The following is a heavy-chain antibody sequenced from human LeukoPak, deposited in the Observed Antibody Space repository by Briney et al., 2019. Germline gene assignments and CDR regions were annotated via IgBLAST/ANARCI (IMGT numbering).Heavy chain of an antibody. D-gene: IGHD4-17*01. J-gene: IGHJ4*02. CDR3: STDPYGDFADNDDG. V-gene: IGHV3-21*01. CDR2: ITSSSSYI. Sequence: PGGTLTLSCAASGFTFSSYNRNWVRQAPRKGLERVSSITSSSSYIDYAYFVKGRFTISGDTANNSLHMQMNSMSAEDTAVYYCSTDPYGDFADNDDGWGQGTLVTVCS. CDR1: GFTFSSYN.